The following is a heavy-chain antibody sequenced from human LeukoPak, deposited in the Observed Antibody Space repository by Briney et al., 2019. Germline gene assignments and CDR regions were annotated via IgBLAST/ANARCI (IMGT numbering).Heavy chain of an antibody. CDR1: GFTFSTYW. CDR3: ARDATNMATVVLCGFDI. D-gene: IGHD4-23*01. V-gene: IGHV3-7*01. J-gene: IGHJ3*02. CDR2: IKEDGSEK. Sequence: GGSLRLSCAASGFTFSTYWMNWVRQAPGKGLEWVANIKEDGSEKYYVDSVKGRFTISRDNAKNSLYLQMNSLRAEDTAMYYCARDATNMATVVLCGFDIWGQGTIVTVSS.